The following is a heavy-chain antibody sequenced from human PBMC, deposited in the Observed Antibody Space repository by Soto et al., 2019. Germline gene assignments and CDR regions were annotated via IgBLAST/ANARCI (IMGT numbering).Heavy chain of an antibody. CDR3: ATLRRNYPAITNSGYRDNYYYYYMDV. Sequence: SETLSLTCTVSGGSISSYYWSWIRQPPGKGLEWIGYIYYSGSTNYNPSLKSRVTISVDTSKNQFSLKLSSVTAADTAVYYCATLRRNYPAITNSGYRDNYYYYYMDVWGKGTTVTVSS. J-gene: IGHJ6*03. CDR1: GGSISSYY. D-gene: IGHD3-22*01. V-gene: IGHV4-59*08. CDR2: IYYSGST.